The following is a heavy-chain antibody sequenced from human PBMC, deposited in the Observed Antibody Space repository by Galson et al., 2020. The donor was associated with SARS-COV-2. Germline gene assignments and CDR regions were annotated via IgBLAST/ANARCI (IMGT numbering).Heavy chain of an antibody. CDR1: GYTLTELS. D-gene: IGHD2-21*02. J-gene: IGHJ4*02. Sequence: ASVKVSCKVSGYTLTELSMHWVRQAPRKGLEWMGGFDPEDGETIYAQKFQGRVTMTEDTSTDTAYMELSSLRSEDTAVYYCATSYAYCGGDCSGVFDYWGQGTLVTVSS. V-gene: IGHV1-24*01. CDR2: FDPEDGET. CDR3: ATSYAYCGGDCSGVFDY.